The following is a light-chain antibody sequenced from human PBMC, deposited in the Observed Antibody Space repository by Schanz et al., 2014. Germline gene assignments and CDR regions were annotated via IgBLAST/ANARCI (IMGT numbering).Light chain of an antibody. CDR1: ESITSSN. Sequence: EIVLAQSPGTLSLSPGERATLSCRATESITSSNLAWYQQKRGQAPRLLIYGASSRATGIPDRFSGSGSGTDFTLTIGRLEPEDFAVYYCQQYGRSLWTFGQGTKVEIK. V-gene: IGKV3-20*01. J-gene: IGKJ1*01. CDR2: GAS. CDR3: QQYGRSLWT.